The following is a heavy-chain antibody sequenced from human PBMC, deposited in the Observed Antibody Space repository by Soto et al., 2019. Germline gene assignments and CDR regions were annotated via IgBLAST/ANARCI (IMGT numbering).Heavy chain of an antibody. CDR2: IYSGGDT. V-gene: IGHV3-53*01. D-gene: IGHD2-15*01. J-gene: IGHJ2*01. Sequence: EVQLVESGGGLIQPGGSLRLSCAASGFTVSSKHMSWVRQARGKGLEWVSVIYSGGDTYYADSVKGRFTISRDNSKNTLYLQMNSLRAEDTGVYYCARRRWSTVDWYLDLWGRGTLVTVSS. CDR3: ARRRWSTVDWYLDL. CDR1: GFTVSSKH.